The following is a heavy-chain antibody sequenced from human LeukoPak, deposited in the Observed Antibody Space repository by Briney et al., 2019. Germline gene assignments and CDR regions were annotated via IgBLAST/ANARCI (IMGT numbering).Heavy chain of an antibody. Sequence: SETLSLTCAVYGVSFSGYYWNWLRQPLGKGREWIGEINHSGKTNYSPSLKSRVTISVDTSKNQFSLKLSSVTAADTAVYYCARRGDGYILDYWGQGSLVTVSS. D-gene: IGHD5-24*01. CDR2: INHSGKT. J-gene: IGHJ4*02. CDR1: GVSFSGYY. CDR3: ARRGDGYILDY. V-gene: IGHV4-34*01.